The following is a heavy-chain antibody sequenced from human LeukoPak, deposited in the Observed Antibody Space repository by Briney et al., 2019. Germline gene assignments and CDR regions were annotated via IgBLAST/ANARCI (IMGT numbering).Heavy chain of an antibody. J-gene: IGHJ5*02. D-gene: IGHD1-26*01. CDR2: IYNGVNT. CDR1: GASVSSASY. V-gene: IGHV4-61*01. Sequence: SETLSLTCTVSGASVSSASYWTWIRQPPGKGVEWIAHIYNGVNTNYNPSLKSRVTISVDTSKNQFSLRLNSVTAADTAVYYCAGSRAFNSGAFDPWGQGSLVTVSS. CDR3: AGSRAFNSGAFDP.